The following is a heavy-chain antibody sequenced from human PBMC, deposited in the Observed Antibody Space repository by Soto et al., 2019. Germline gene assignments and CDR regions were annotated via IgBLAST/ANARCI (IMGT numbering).Heavy chain of an antibody. J-gene: IGHJ6*02. CDR3: ARAQSQYCGMDV. V-gene: IGHV1-3*01. Sequence: ASVKVSCKASGYIFTNYAMHWVRQAPGQRPEWMGWINAGNGKTKYSQKFQGRVTITRDTSANTAYMDLRSLISEDTAVYYRARAQSQYCGMDVWGQGTTVTVSS. CDR2: INAGNGKT. CDR1: GYIFTNYA.